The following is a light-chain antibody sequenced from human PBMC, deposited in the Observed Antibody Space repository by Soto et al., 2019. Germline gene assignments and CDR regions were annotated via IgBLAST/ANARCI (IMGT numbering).Light chain of an antibody. CDR2: GAG. J-gene: IGKJ2*01. Sequence: EVVLTQSPGTLSLSPGQKATLSCRANQSVSSSYLAWYQHKPGQAPRLLMFGAGSRATGIPGRFSGSGSGTHFTLIINKVEPEDFAVYYCQQYGSTPHTFGQGTKLEIK. CDR3: QQYGSTPHT. V-gene: IGKV3-20*01. CDR1: QSVSSSY.